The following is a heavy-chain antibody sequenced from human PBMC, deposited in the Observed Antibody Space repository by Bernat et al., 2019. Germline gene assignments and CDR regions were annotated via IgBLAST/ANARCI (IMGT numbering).Heavy chain of an antibody. V-gene: IGHV4-39*01. CDR1: GVSTSSSSYY. CDR2: IYYNGKT. J-gene: IGHJ4*02. CDR3: ARQGNYHDSSGYDIDY. D-gene: IGHD3-22*01. Sequence: QLQLQESGPGLVKPSETLSLTCSVSGVSTSSSSYYWDWIRLPPGKGLEWIGSIYYNGKTYYKPSLKSRVIISMDTSKNQFSLKLSSVTAADTAVYYCARQGNYHDSSGYDIDYWGQGTLVTVSS.